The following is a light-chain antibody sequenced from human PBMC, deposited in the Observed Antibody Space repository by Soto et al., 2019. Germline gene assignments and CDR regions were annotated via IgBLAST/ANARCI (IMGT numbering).Light chain of an antibody. V-gene: IGLV2-14*01. CDR1: SSDIGDYNY. CDR2: EVS. CDR3: SSYTSGTTVVV. Sequence: QSALTQPASVSGSPGQSITISCTGTSSDIGDYNYVSWYQQHPGKAPKVLIYEVSDRPAGVSNRFSGSKSGNTASLTISGLQAEDEADYYCSSYTSGTTVVVFGGGTKLTVL. J-gene: IGLJ3*02.